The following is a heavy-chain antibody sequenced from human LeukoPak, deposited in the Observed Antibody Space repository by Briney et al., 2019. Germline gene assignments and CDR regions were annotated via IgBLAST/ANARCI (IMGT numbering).Heavy chain of an antibody. CDR2: ISSSSSYI. CDR1: GFTFSSYS. D-gene: IGHD2-2*02. Sequence: GGSLRLSCAASGFTFSSYSMNWVRQAPGKGLEWVSSISSSSSYIYYADSVKGRFTISRDNAKNSLYLQMNSLRAEDTAVYYCASAMVLGYCSSTSCYRWAFDIWGQGTMVTVSS. CDR3: ASAMVLGYCSSTSCYRWAFDI. J-gene: IGHJ3*02. V-gene: IGHV3-21*01.